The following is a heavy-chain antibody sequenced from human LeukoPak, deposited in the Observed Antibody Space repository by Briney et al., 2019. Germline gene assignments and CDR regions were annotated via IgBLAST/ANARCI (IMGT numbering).Heavy chain of an antibody. CDR2: IYYSGRT. J-gene: IGHJ4*02. CDR3: ARGRWLQLPDY. Sequence: PSETLSLTCTVSGGTISSYYWSWIRQTPEKGLEWIGYIYYSGRTDYNPSLKSRVTISVDTSKNQFSLKLSSVTAADTAVYYCARGRWLQLPDYWGQGTLVTVSS. V-gene: IGHV4-59*01. CDR1: GGTISSYY. D-gene: IGHD5-24*01.